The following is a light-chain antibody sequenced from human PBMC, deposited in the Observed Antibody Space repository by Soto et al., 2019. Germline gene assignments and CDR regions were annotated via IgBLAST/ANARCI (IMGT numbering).Light chain of an antibody. V-gene: IGLV1-40*01. Sequence: QSVLTQPPSVSGAPGQRVTISCTGSSSNIGAGYDVHWYQQLPGTAPKLLIYGNTNRPSGVPDRFSGYKSGTSASLAITGLQAEDEADYYCQSYDSRIGGSLYVFGTGTKLTVL. CDR2: GNT. CDR1: SSNIGAGYD. CDR3: QSYDSRIGGSLYV. J-gene: IGLJ1*01.